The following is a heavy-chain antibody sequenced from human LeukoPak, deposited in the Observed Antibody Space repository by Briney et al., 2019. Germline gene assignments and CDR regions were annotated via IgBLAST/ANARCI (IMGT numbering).Heavy chain of an antibody. V-gene: IGHV1-8*01. D-gene: IGHD5-18*01. CDR2: MNPNSGNT. CDR1: GYTFTSYD. Sequence: ASVTVSYTASGYTFTSYDNNWVRQAPGQGLEWMGWMNPNSGNTGYAQKFQGRVTMTRNTSISTAYMELGSLSSEDTAVYYCARGRIQLWLRAKFYFDYWGQGTLVTVSS. CDR3: ARGRIQLWLRAKFYFDY. J-gene: IGHJ4*02.